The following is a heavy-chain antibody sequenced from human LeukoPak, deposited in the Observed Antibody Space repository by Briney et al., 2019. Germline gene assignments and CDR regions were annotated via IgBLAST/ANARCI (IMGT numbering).Heavy chain of an antibody. CDR2: IYNSGSA. CDR3: ARRRVDSGNHHFDY. CDR1: GYSISSGYY. V-gene: IGHV4-38-2*01. Sequence: SETLSLTCADSGYSISSGYYWGWIRQPPGQGLEWIGNIYNSGSADYNPSLKSRVTISVDTSKNQFSLKLSSVTAADTAVYYCARRRVDSGNHHFDYWGQGTLVTVSS. D-gene: IGHD1-26*01. J-gene: IGHJ4*02.